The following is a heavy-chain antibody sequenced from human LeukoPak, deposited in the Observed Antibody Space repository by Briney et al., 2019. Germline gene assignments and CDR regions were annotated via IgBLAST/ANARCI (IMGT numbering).Heavy chain of an antibody. CDR1: GGSFSGYY. Sequence: SSETLSLTCAVYGGSFSGYYWSWIRQPPGKGLEWIGEINHSGSTYYNPSLKSRVTISVDTSRDHFSLKLTSVTAADTAVYYCAREEYSTSWYVGRFDYWGQGILVTVSS. CDR3: AREEYSTSWYVGRFDY. J-gene: IGHJ4*02. V-gene: IGHV4-34*01. D-gene: IGHD6-13*01. CDR2: INHSGST.